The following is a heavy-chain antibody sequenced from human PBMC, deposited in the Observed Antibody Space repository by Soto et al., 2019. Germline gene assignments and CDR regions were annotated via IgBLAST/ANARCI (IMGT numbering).Heavy chain of an antibody. Sequence: PGGSLRLSCAASGFTFSSYSMYWVRQAPGKGLEWVSSISTTSTYIYYADSVKGRFTISRDNSKNTLYLQMNSLRAEDTAVYYCARAGGYCSSTSCYGRTRGGKYYYYYGMDVWGQGTTVTVSS. D-gene: IGHD2-2*01. CDR2: ISTTSTYI. J-gene: IGHJ6*02. V-gene: IGHV3-21*01. CDR3: ARAGGYCSSTSCYGRTRGGKYYYYYGMDV. CDR1: GFTFSSYS.